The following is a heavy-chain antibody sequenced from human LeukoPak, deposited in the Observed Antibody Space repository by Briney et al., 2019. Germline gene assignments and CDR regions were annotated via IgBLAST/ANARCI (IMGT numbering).Heavy chain of an antibody. D-gene: IGHD5-24*01. Sequence: PGGSLRLSCAASGFTFSSYWMRWVRQAPGKGLEWVANIKEDGTETYYVDSVKGRFTISRDNAKNSLYLQMNSLRVEDTAVYYCAKEGRSLQTYWGQGTLVTVSS. J-gene: IGHJ4*02. CDR2: IKEDGTET. CDR1: GFTFSSYW. CDR3: AKEGRSLQTY. V-gene: IGHV3-7*03.